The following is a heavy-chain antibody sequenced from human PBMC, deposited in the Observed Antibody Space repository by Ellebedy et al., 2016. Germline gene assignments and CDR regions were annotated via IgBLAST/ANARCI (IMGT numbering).Heavy chain of an antibody. CDR3: ARYCSSTSCSKTFDY. Sequence: SETLSLTXTVSGGSISSGGYYWSWIRQHPGKGLEWIGYIYYSGSTYYNPSLKSRVTISVDTSKNQFSLKLSSVTAADTAVYYCARYCSSTSCSKTFDYWGQGTLVTVSS. J-gene: IGHJ4*02. V-gene: IGHV4-31*03. D-gene: IGHD2-2*01. CDR2: IYYSGST. CDR1: GGSISSGGYY.